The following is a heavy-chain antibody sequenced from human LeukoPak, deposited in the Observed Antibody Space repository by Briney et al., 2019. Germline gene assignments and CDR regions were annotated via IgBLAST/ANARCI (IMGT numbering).Heavy chain of an antibody. V-gene: IGHV3-74*01. D-gene: IGHD1-26*01. Sequence: GGSLRLSCAASGFTFSSYWMHWVRQAPGKGLVWVSRIKTDGSSTSYADSVKGRFTTSRDNSKNTLYLQMNSLRAEDTAVYYCAKDRAPIVGATPNDYWGQGTLVTVSS. CDR1: GFTFSSYW. J-gene: IGHJ4*02. CDR2: IKTDGSST. CDR3: AKDRAPIVGATPNDY.